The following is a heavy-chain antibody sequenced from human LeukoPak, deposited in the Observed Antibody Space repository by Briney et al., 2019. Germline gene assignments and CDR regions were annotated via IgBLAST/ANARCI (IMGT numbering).Heavy chain of an antibody. CDR1: GFTFDDYA. J-gene: IGHJ5*02. CDR3: AKGAMVRGVILLGDWFDP. Sequence: PGGSLRLSCAASGFTFDDYAMHWVRQAPGKGLEWVSGISWNSGSIGYADSVKGRFTISRDNAKNSLYLQMNSLRAEDTALYYCAKGAMVRGVILLGDWFDPWGQGTLVTVSS. CDR2: ISWNSGSI. D-gene: IGHD3-10*01. V-gene: IGHV3-9*01.